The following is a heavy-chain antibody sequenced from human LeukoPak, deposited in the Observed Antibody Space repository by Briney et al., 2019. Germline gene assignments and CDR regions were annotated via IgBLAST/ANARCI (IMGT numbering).Heavy chain of an antibody. CDR3: ARVRALSYYDSSGDLFYFDY. CDR2: TYYSGST. J-gene: IGHJ4*02. V-gene: IGHV4-59*01. CDR1: GGSMSDYY. Sequence: PSETLSLTCIVSGGSMSDYYWSWIRQPPGKGLEWIGYTYYSGSTSYNPSLKSRVIISVDTSKNQFSLRLSSVTAADTAVYYCARVRALSYYDSSGDLFYFDYWGQGTLVTVSS. D-gene: IGHD3-22*01.